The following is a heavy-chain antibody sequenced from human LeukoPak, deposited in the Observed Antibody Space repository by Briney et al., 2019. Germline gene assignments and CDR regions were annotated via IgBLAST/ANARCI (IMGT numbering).Heavy chain of an antibody. Sequence: GGSLRLSCAASDFTVSNSFMTWVRQAPGKGLEWVSVIFADGGTSYAESVKGRFTISTDSSKNTLYLQMNSLRVEDTAVYYCARGHYVGSPYWGQGTLVTVSS. CDR1: DFTVSNSF. J-gene: IGHJ4*02. V-gene: IGHV3-53*01. CDR3: ARGHYVGSPY. D-gene: IGHD3-10*02. CDR2: IFADGGT.